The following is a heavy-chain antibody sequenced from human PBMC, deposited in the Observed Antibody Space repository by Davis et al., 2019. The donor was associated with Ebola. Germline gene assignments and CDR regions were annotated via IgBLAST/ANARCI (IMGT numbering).Heavy chain of an antibody. J-gene: IGHJ4*02. CDR3: TVGGIGGMGDY. CDR2: FDPEDGES. V-gene: IGHV1-24*01. Sequence: ASVKVSCKVSDYTLREISMHWVRQAPGIGLEWMGSFDPEDGESIHAQKFQGRITMTEDTSTDTAYMELSSLRSEDTAVYYCTVGGIGGMGDYWGQGTLVTVSS. D-gene: IGHD3-10*01. CDR1: DYTLREIS.